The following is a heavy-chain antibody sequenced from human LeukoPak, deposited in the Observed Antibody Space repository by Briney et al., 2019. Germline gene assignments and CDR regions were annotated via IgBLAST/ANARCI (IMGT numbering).Heavy chain of an antibody. CDR3: AKGIAGYTYGWGY. J-gene: IGHJ4*02. D-gene: IGHD5-18*01. V-gene: IGHV3-48*03. CDR1: GFTFSSYE. Sequence: GGSLRLSCAASGFTFSSYEMNWVRQAPGKGLEWVSYISSSGSTIYYADSVKGRFTISRDNAKNSLYLQMNSLRAEDTAVYYCAKGIAGYTYGWGYWGQGTLVTVSS. CDR2: ISSSGSTI.